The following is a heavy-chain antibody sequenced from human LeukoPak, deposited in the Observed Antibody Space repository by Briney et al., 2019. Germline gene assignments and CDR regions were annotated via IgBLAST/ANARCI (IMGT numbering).Heavy chain of an antibody. CDR1: GFTFSSYA. Sequence: GGSLRLSCAASGFTFSSYAMSWVRQAPGKGLEWVSAISGSGGSTYYADSVKGRFTISRDNSKNTLYLQMNSLRAEDTAVYYCAKDSLRYCSSTSCYADYWGQGTLVTVSS. CDR3: AKDSLRYCSSTSCYADY. CDR2: ISGSGGST. D-gene: IGHD2-2*01. J-gene: IGHJ4*02. V-gene: IGHV3-23*01.